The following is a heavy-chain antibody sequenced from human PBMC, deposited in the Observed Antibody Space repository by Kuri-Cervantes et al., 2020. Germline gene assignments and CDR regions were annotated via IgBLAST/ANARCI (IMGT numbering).Heavy chain of an antibody. V-gene: IGHV4-34*01. Sequence: SETLSLTCAVYGGSFSGYYWSWIRQPPGKGLEWIGEINHSGSTNYNPSLKSRVTKSVDTSKNHFSVKLNSVTAADTAVYYCARRYSSGWYGYGYFDLWGRGTLVTVSS. CDR2: INHSGST. CDR3: ARRYSSGWYGYGYFDL. CDR1: GGSFSGYY. D-gene: IGHD6-19*01. J-gene: IGHJ2*01.